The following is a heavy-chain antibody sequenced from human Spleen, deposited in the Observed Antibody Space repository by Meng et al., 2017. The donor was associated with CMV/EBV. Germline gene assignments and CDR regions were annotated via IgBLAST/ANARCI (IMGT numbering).Heavy chain of an antibody. D-gene: IGHD3-10*01. CDR2: INPNYDGT. Sequence: CKAAGYTFTGYYLPWVRQAPGQGLEWMGRINPNYDGTNYAQKFQGRVTMTRDTSISTAYMELSSLRSDDTAVYYCARDPSGGWDWFDPWGQGTLVTVSS. CDR1: GYTFTGYY. V-gene: IGHV1-2*06. CDR3: ARDPSGGWDWFDP. J-gene: IGHJ5*02.